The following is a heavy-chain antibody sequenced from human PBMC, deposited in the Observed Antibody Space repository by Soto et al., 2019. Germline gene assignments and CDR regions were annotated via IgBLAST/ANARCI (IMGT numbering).Heavy chain of an antibody. CDR2: INHSGST. J-gene: IGHJ4*02. D-gene: IGHD6-13*01. V-gene: IGHV4-34*01. Sequence: QVQLQQWGAGLLKPSETLSLTCAVYGGSFSGYYWSWIRQPPGKGLEWIGEINHSGSTNYNPSLKSRVTISVDTSKNRFSLKLSSVTAADTAVYYCARDLSSKYSSSWYGARGGFDYWGQGTLVTVSS. CDR1: GGSFSGYY. CDR3: ARDLSSKYSSSWYGARGGFDY.